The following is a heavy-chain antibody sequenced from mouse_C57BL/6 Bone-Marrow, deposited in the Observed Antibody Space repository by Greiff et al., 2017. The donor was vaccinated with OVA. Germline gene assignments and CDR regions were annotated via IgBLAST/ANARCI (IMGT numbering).Heavy chain of an antibody. CDR2: IDPENGDT. D-gene: IGHD2-5*01. J-gene: IGHJ2*01. CDR1: GYNIKDDY. CDR3: TPPYRNFSY. V-gene: IGHV14-4*01. Sequence: EVQLQQSGAELVRPGASVKLSCTASGYNIKDDYMHWVKQRPEQGLEWIGWIDPENGDTEYASKFQGKATITADTSSNTAYLQLSNLTSEDTAVYLCTPPYRNFSYWGQGTTLTVSS.